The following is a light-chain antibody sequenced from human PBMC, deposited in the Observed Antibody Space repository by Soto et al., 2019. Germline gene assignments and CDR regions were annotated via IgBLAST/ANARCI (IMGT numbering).Light chain of an antibody. Sequence: DIVLTQSPAPLSLSPAVRATLSCRASQSVSHILAWCQQRPGQAPRLRLYDAVNRVTGIPARLSGSGSGTDFTLTISIREPEDFPNYYCHQRTSEASLSFGGGSKVEV. CDR2: DAV. CDR1: QSVSHI. CDR3: HQRTSEASLS. J-gene: IGKJ4*01. V-gene: IGKV3-11*01.